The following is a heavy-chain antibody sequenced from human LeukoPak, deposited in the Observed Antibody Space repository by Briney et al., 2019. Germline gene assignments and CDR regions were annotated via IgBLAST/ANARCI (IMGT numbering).Heavy chain of an antibody. Sequence: AAVKVSCKASGGTFSSYAISWVRQAPGQGLEWMGWIIPIFGTANYAQKFQGSVTITTDQSTSTPYMELSSLRSEDTAVYYCARGGIWDFWRYIRHWGQGTLVTVSS. D-gene: IGHD3-3*01. CDR3: ARGGIWDFWRYIRH. CDR1: GGTFSSYA. J-gene: IGHJ4*02. V-gene: IGHV1-69*05. CDR2: IIPIFGTA.